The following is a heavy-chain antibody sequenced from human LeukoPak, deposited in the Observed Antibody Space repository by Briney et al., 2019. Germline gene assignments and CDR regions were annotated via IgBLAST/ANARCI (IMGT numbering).Heavy chain of an antibody. CDR3: ARDITMDV. CDR1: GFTFSSYA. V-gene: IGHV3-21*01. Sequence: PGGSLRLSCAASGFTFSSYAMHWVRQAPGKGLEWVSSISSSSSYIYYADSLKGRFTISRDNAENSLYLQMNSLRAEDTAVYYCARDITMDVWGQGTTVTVSS. CDR2: ISSSSSYI. J-gene: IGHJ6*02. D-gene: IGHD1-14*01.